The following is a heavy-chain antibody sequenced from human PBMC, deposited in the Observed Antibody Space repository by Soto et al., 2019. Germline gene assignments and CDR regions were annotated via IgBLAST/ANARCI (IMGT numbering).Heavy chain of an antibody. CDR1: GFTFSNAW. CDR3: TSGYSYAHIDY. V-gene: IGHV3-15*07. Sequence: EVQLVESGGGLVKPGGSLRLSCAASGFTFSNAWMNWVRQAPGKGLEWVGRIKSKTDGGTTDNAAPVKGRFTISRDDSKNTLYLQMNSLKTEDTAVYYCTSGYSYAHIDYWGQGTLVTVSS. D-gene: IGHD5-18*01. CDR2: IKSKTDGGTT. J-gene: IGHJ4*02.